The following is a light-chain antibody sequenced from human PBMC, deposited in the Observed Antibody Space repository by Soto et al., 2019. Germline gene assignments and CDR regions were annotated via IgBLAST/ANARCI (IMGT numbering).Light chain of an antibody. CDR3: QEYNTWPWT. J-gene: IGKJ1*01. CDR1: QSIDSGY. V-gene: IGKV3-15*01. Sequence: EIVLSQSPGTLSLSPGERATLSCSASQSIDSGYLAWYQHKPGQAPRLLIYGASTRATGIPARFSGSGSGTEFILTITSLQSEDSAVYYCQEYNTWPWTFGQGTKVDIK. CDR2: GAS.